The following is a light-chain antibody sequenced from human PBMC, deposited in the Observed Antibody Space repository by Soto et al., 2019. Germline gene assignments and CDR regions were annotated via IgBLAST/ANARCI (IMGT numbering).Light chain of an antibody. J-gene: IGKJ2*01. V-gene: IGKV3-20*01. CDR3: QHDGSSPPYT. CDR2: VSS. CDR1: QSVRNNY. Sequence: EVVLTQSPGTLSLSPGERAPLSSRASQSVRNNYLAGYQQKPGQSPKLLIFVSSNRATGIPDRFSGSGSGTDFTLTISSLEPEDFAVYSCQHDGSSPPYTSGQGTKLEIK.